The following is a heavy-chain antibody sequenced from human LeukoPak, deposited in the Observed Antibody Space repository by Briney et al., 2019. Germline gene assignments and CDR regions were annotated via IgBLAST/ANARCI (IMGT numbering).Heavy chain of an antibody. D-gene: IGHD3-9*01. Sequence: GASVKVSCKASGYTFTGSYVHWVRQAPGQGLEWMGWISAYNGNTNYAQKLQGRVTMTTDTSTSTAYMELRSLRSDDTAVYYCARLRRDFDWLSNFGDYWGQGTLVTVSS. CDR1: GYTFTGSY. J-gene: IGHJ4*02. V-gene: IGHV1-18*04. CDR3: ARLRRDFDWLSNFGDY. CDR2: ISAYNGNT.